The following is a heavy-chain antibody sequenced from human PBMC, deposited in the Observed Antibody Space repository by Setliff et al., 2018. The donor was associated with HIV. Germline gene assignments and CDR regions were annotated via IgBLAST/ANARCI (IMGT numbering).Heavy chain of an antibody. V-gene: IGHV3-48*01. CDR2: ISSTSSTI. J-gene: IGHJ6*02. CDR1: TFSSYS. Sequence: TFSSYSMNWVRQAPGKGLEWVSYISSTSSTIYYANSVKGRFTISRDDAKNSLYLQMNSLRAEDTALYYCAKGYRRSSGWPEYYYYAMDVWGQGTTVTVSS. D-gene: IGHD6-19*01. CDR3: AKGYRRSSGWPEYYYYAMDV.